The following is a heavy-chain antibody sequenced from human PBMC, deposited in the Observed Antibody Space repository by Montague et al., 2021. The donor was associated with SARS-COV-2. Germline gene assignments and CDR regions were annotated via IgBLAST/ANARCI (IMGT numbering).Heavy chain of an antibody. CDR3: AGRGVRYSSSWYSYWFDP. CDR2: IYYSGST. V-gene: IGHV4-39*01. D-gene: IGHD6-13*01. CDR1: GGSISSSSYY. J-gene: IGHJ5*02. Sequence: SETLSLTCTFSGGSISSSSYYWGWIRQPPGKGLEWIGSIYYSGSTYYNPSLKSRVTISVDTSKNQFSLKLSSVTAADTAVYYCAGRGVRYSSSWYSYWFDPWGQGTLVTVSS.